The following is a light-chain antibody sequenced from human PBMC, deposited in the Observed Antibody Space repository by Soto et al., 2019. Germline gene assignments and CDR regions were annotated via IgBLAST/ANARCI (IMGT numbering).Light chain of an antibody. CDR3: NSYTAFNTRV. V-gene: IGLV2-14*01. CDR1: SSDVVAYEY. J-gene: IGLJ1*01. Sequence: QSALAQPASVSGSLGQSITISCTGTSSDVVAYEYVSWYQQHPGKVPKLLIYEVSDRPPGISDRFSGSKSGNTASLTISRLQSEDEADYYCNSYTAFNTRVFGTGTKVTVL. CDR2: EVS.